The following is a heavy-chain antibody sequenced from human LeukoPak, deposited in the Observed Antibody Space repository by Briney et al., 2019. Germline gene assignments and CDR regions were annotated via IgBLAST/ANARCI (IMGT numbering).Heavy chain of an antibody. J-gene: IGHJ4*02. CDR2: IISEGSKT. D-gene: IGHD2-15*01. Sequence: PGGALRLSCAGSGFTFSSYWMHWVRQAPGKGLVWVSRIISEGSKTSYADSVKGRFTISSDNAKNTLYLQMDSLRVEDSAVYYCARDQIYCSGGYCYFDYWGQGTLVTLS. CDR3: ARDQIYCSGGYCYFDY. V-gene: IGHV3-74*01. CDR1: GFTFSSYW.